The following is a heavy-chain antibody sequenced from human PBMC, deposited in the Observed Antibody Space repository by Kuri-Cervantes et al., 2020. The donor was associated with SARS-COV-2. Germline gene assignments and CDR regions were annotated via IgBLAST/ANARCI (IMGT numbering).Heavy chain of an antibody. J-gene: IGHJ5*02. D-gene: IGHD3-22*01. CDR2: IYYSGST. Sequence: GSLRLSCTVSGGSISSYYWSWIRQPPGKGLEWIGYIYYSGSTNYNPSLKSRVTISVDTSKNQFSLKLSSVTAADTAVYYCARAAIGRSGYFLSWGQGTLVTVSS. CDR3: ARAAIGRSGYFLS. V-gene: IGHV4-59*01. CDR1: GGSISSYY.